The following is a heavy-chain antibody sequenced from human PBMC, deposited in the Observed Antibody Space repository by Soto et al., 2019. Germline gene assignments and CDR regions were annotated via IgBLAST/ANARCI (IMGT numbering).Heavy chain of an antibody. CDR3: ARGHPNYDFWGQPQTSFDY. CDR2: IYYSGST. D-gene: IGHD3-3*01. Sequence: SETLSLTCTVSGGSISSYYWSWIRQPPGKGLEWIGYIYYSGSTNYNPSLKSRVTISVDTSKNQFSLKLSSVTAADTAVYYCARGHPNYDFWGQPQTSFDYWGQGTLVTVSS. V-gene: IGHV4-59*01. J-gene: IGHJ4*02. CDR1: GGSISSYY.